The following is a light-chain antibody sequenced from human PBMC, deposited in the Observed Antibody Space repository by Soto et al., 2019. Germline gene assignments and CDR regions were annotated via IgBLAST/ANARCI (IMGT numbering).Light chain of an antibody. CDR2: DVS. J-gene: IGLJ1*01. Sequence: QSALTQPASVSGSPGQSITISCTGTSSDVGGYNYVSWYQQHPGKAPKLMIYDVSNWPSGVSYRFSGSKSGNTASLTISGLQAEDEADYYCSSYTSSSTLVFGTGTKVTVL. CDR3: SSYTSSSTLV. CDR1: SSDVGGYNY. V-gene: IGLV2-14*01.